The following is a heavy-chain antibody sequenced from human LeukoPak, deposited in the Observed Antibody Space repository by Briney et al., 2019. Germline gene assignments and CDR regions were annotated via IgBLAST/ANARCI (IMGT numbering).Heavy chain of an antibody. CDR2: ISTSGSST. CDR3: VKATLFGNAWYDSSGYPDY. J-gene: IGHJ4*02. CDR1: GFTFSRHA. Sequence: GGSLRLSCSASGFTFSRHAMHWVRQAPGKGLEYVSAISTSGSSTYYADSVKGRFTISRDNSKNTLYLQMSSLRAEDTAVYYCVKATLFGNAWYDSSGYPDYWGQGTLVTVSS. V-gene: IGHV3-64D*09. D-gene: IGHD3-22*01.